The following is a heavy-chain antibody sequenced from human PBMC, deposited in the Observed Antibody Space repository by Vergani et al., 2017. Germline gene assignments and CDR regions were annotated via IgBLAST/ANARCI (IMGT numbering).Heavy chain of an antibody. V-gene: IGHV1-46*03. Sequence: QVQLVQSGAEVKKPGASVKVSCKASGYTFTSYYMHWVRQAPGQGLEWMGIINPSGGSTSYAQKFHGRVTMTRDTSTSTVYMELSSLRSEDTAVYYCARDLCSLNWFDPWSQGTLVSVSS. J-gene: IGHJ5*02. CDR2: INPSGGST. D-gene: IGHD2/OR15-2a*01. CDR1: GYTFTSYY. CDR3: ARDLCSLNWFDP.